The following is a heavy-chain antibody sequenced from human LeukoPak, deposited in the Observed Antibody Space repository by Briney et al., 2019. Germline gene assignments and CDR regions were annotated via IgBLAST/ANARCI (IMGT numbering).Heavy chain of an antibody. J-gene: IGHJ4*02. V-gene: IGHV1-18*01. CDR3: ARHQGRYSNAWSFDY. CDR1: GYTFTSYG. CDR2: ISAYNGDT. D-gene: IGHD5-12*01. Sequence: ASVKVSCKASGYTFTSYGISWVRQAPGQGLEWMGWISAYNGDTNYAQKLQGRVTMTTDTSTSTTYMELRNLRSDDTAVYFCARHQGRYSNAWSFDYWGQGTLVTVSS.